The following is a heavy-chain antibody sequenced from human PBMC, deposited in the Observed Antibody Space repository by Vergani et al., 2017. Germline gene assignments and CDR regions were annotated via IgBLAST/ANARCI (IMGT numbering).Heavy chain of an antibody. J-gene: IGHJ3*02. Sequence: QVQLQESGPGLVKPSETLSLTCTVSVGSISSYYWSWIRQPPGKGLDWIGDIYYSGSTNYNPSLKSRITISVDTSKNQFSLKLSSVTAADTAVYYCARHLTGYGDLDAFDIWGQGTMVTVSS. D-gene: IGHD4-17*01. CDR1: VGSISSYY. CDR3: ARHLTGYGDLDAFDI. CDR2: IYYSGST. V-gene: IGHV4-59*08.